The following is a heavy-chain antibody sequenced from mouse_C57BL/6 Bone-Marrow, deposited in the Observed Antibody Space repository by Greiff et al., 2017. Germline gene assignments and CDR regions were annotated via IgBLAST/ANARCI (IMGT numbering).Heavy chain of an antibody. Sequence: EVKLVESGGGLVKPGGSLKLSCAASGFTFSSYAMSWVSQTPEKRLEWVATISDGGSYTSYPDTVKGRFTISRGNAKNNLYLQMSHLKSEYTAMYYCASDRFRRGFYYFDYWGQGTTLTVSS. CDR3: ASDRFRRGFYYFDY. V-gene: IGHV5-4*03. CDR1: GFTFSSYA. D-gene: IGHD3-2*02. CDR2: ISDGGSYT. J-gene: IGHJ2*01.